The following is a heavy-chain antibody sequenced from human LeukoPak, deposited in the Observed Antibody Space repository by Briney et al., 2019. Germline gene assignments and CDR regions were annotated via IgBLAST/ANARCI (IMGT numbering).Heavy chain of an antibody. CDR1: GFTFSSYA. CDR3: AKGGFLEWISTNYMDV. J-gene: IGHJ6*03. CDR2: ISGSGGST. V-gene: IGHV3-23*01. Sequence: PGGSLRLSCAASGFTFSSYAMSWVRQAPGKGLEWVSAISGSGGSTYYADSVKGRFTISRDNSKNTLYLQMNSLRAEDTAVYYCAKGGFLEWISTNYMDVWGKGTTVTVSS. D-gene: IGHD3-3*01.